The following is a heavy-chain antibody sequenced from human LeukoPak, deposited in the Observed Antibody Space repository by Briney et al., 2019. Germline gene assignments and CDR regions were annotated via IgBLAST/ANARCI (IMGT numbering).Heavy chain of an antibody. V-gene: IGHV4-61*02. D-gene: IGHD3-3*01. Sequence: PSETLSLTCTVSGGSISSGSYYWSWIRQPAGKGLEWIGRIYTSGSTNYNPSLKSRVTISVDTSKNQFSLKLSSVTAADTAVYYCASSPYYFWSGYPALLEPYYFDYWGQGTLVTVSS. CDR2: IYTSGST. CDR3: ASSPYYFWSGYPALLEPYYFDY. CDR1: GGSISSGSYY. J-gene: IGHJ4*02.